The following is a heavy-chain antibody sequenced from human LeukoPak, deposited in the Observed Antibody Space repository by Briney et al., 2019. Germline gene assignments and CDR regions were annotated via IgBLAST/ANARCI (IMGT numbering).Heavy chain of an antibody. D-gene: IGHD1-1*01. CDR2: IYYSGST. CDR3: ARGYGSDAFDI. CDR1: GGSISSSSYY. J-gene: IGHJ3*02. Sequence: SETLSLTCTVSGGSISSSSYYWGWIRQPPGKGLEWIGSIYYSGSTYYNPSLKSRVTISVDTSKNQFSLKLSSVTAADTAVYYCARGYGSDAFDIRGQGTMVTVSS. V-gene: IGHV4-39*07.